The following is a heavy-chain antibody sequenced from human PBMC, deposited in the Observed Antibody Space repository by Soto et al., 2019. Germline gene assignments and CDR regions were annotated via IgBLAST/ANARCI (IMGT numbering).Heavy chain of an antibody. Sequence: NPSETLSLTCTVSGGSISSYFWSWIRQPPGKGLEWTGYIYYSGSTNYNPSLKSRVTISVDTSKNQFSLKLSSVTAAHTAVYYCARDRITMVRGVIKHYYYYGRDVWGQGTTVTVSS. V-gene: IGHV4-59*01. CDR2: IYYSGST. CDR1: GGSISSYF. D-gene: IGHD3-10*01. CDR3: ARDRITMVRGVIKHYYYYGRDV. J-gene: IGHJ6*02.